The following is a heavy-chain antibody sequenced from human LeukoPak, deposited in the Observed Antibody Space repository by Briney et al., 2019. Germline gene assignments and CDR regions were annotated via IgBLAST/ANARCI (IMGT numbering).Heavy chain of an antibody. CDR3: ARWGYEGSGYYRPFDY. CDR2: IYYSGTT. V-gene: IGHV4-59*01. Sequence: SETLSLTCTVSGGSISGSYWTWVRQPPGKGLEYIGYIYYSGTTNYNPSLKSRVTISLNTSKNQFSLELSSVTAADTAVYYCARWGYEGSGYYRPFDYWGQGTLVTVSS. J-gene: IGHJ4*02. D-gene: IGHD3-22*01. CDR1: GGSISGSY.